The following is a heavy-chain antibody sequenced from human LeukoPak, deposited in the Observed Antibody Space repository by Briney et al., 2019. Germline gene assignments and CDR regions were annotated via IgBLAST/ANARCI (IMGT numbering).Heavy chain of an antibody. CDR1: GGSISSHY. V-gene: IGHV4-59*11. J-gene: IGHJ4*02. CDR2: IYYSGST. D-gene: IGHD3-3*01. CDR3: ARGNDFWSGYYD. Sequence: SETLSLTCTVSGGSISSHYWSWIRQPPGKGLEWIGCIYYSGSTNYNPSLKSRVTISVDTSKNQFSLKLSSVTAADTAVYYCARGNDFWSGYYDWGQGTLVTVSS.